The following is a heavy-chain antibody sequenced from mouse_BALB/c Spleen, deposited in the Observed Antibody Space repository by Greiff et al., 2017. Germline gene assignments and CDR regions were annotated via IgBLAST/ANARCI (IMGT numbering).Heavy chain of an antibody. J-gene: IGHJ2*01. CDR3: TRWYGNYVPFDY. Sequence: QVQLQQSGAELVRPGASVTLSCKASGYTFTDYEMHWVKQTPVHGLEWIGAIDPETGGTAYNQKFKGKATLTADKSSSTAYMELRSLTSEDSAVYYCTRWYGNYVPFDYWGQGTTLTVSS. V-gene: IGHV1-15*01. CDR2: IDPETGGT. D-gene: IGHD2-10*02. CDR1: GYTFTDYE.